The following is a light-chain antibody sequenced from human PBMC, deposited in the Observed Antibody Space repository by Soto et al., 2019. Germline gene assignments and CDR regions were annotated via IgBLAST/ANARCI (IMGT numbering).Light chain of an antibody. Sequence: EIVLTQSPGTLSLSPGERATLSCRASQSVSSSFLAWYQQKPGQAPRLLIFGASNMATGIPDRFSGSGSGTDFTLTISRLEPEDFAVYYWQQYGSSPLTFGGGTKVEIK. V-gene: IGKV3-20*01. CDR2: GAS. J-gene: IGKJ4*01. CDR3: QQYGSSPLT. CDR1: QSVSSSF.